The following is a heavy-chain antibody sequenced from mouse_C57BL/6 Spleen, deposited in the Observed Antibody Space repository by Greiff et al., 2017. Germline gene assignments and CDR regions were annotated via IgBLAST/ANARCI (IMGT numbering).Heavy chain of an antibody. D-gene: IGHD1-1*01. CDR3: AREGNYYGSSYGFAY. CDR1: GYSITSGYY. CDR2: ISYDGSN. J-gene: IGHJ3*01. V-gene: IGHV3-6*01. Sequence: EVQLQQSGPGLVKPSQSLSLTCSVTGYSITSGYYWNWIRQFPGNKLEWMSYISYDGSNNYNPSLKNRISITRDTSKHQFFLKLNSVTTEDTATYYLAREGNYYGSSYGFAYWGQGTLVTVSA.